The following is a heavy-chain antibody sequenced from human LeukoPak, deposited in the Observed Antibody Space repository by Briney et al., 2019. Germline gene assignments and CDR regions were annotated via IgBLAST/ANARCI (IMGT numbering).Heavy chain of an antibody. CDR1: GGTFSSYA. J-gene: IGHJ4*02. CDR3: ARVFQLDLYYFDY. D-gene: IGHD2-2*01. Sequence: VKVSFKASGGTFSSYAISWVRQAPGQGLEWMGGIIPIFGTANYAQKFQGRVTITADESTSTAYMELSSLRSEDTAVYYCARVFQLDLYYFDYWGQGTLVTVSS. CDR2: IIPIFGTA. V-gene: IGHV1-69*13.